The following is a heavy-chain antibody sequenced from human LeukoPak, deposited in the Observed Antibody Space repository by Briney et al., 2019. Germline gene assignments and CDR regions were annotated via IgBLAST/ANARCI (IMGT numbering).Heavy chain of an antibody. V-gene: IGHV1-2*02. CDR3: ARRVKGGYRDRGAFDI. J-gene: IGHJ3*02. CDR1: GYMFTGYY. Sequence: ASVKVSCKASGYMFTGYYMHWVRQAPGQGLEWMGWINPNSGGTNYAQKFQGRVTMTRDTSISTAYMELSRLRSDDTAVYYCARRVKGGYRDRGAFDIWGQGTMVTVSS. CDR2: INPNSGGT. D-gene: IGHD5-18*01.